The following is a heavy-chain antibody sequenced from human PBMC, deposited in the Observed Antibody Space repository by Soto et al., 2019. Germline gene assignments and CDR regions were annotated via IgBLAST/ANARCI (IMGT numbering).Heavy chain of an antibody. V-gene: IGHV3-23*01. D-gene: IGHD2-15*01. CDR1: GFTFSSYA. CDR3: AKVMKLGYCSGGSCFGTSFWFDP. J-gene: IGHJ5*02. Sequence: GGSLRLSCAASGFTFSSYAMSWVRQAPGKGLEWVSAISGSGGSTYYADSVKGRFTISRDNSKNTLYLQMNSLRAEDTAVYYCAKVMKLGYCSGGSCFGTSFWFDPWGQGTLVTVSS. CDR2: ISGSGGST.